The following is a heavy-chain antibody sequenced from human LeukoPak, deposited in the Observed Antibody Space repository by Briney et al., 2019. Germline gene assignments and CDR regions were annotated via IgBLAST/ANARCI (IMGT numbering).Heavy chain of an antibody. CDR2: IYHSGST. CDR1: GGSISSGGYS. CDR3: ARSGYSGYDWGFDY. Sequence: SETLSLTCAVSGGSISSGGYSWSWIRQPPGKGLEWIGYIYHSGSTYYNPSLKSRVTISVDRSKNQFSLKLSSVTAADAAVYYCARSGYSGYDWGFDYWGQGTLVTVSS. D-gene: IGHD5-12*01. V-gene: IGHV4-30-2*01. J-gene: IGHJ4*02.